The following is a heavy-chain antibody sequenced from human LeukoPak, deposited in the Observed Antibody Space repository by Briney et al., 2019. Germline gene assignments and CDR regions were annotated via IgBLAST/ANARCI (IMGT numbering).Heavy chain of an antibody. CDR2: IYHSGST. CDR3: ARAGYCGSTSCYTTPYFDF. D-gene: IGHD2-2*02. J-gene: IGHJ4*02. CDR1: GGSISSSNW. V-gene: IGHV4-4*02. Sequence: SETLSLTCAVSGGSISSSNWWSWVRQPPGKGLEWIGEIYHSGSTNYNPSLKSRVTISVDKSKNQFSLKLSSVTAADTAVYYCARAGYCGSTSCYTTPYFDFWGQGTLVTVSS.